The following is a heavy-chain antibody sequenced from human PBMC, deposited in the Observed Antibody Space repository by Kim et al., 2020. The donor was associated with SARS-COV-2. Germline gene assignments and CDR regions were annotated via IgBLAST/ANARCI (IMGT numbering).Heavy chain of an antibody. D-gene: IGHD6-13*01. V-gene: IGHV5-10-1*01. Sequence: GESLQISCKGSGYSFTSYWISWVRQMPGKGLEWMGRIDPSDSYTNYSPSFQGHVTISADKSISTAYLQWSSLKASDTAMYYCARHPGIAALWDLMPFASTRGHDAFDIWGQGTMVTVSS. CDR3: ARHPGIAALWDLMPFASTRGHDAFDI. CDR1: GYSFTSYW. J-gene: IGHJ3*02. CDR2: IDPSDSYT.